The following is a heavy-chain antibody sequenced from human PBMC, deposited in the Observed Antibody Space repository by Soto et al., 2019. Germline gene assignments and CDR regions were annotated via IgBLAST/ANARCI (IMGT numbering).Heavy chain of an antibody. CDR1: GLSRNNYY. CDR2: IYYTRST. V-gene: IGHV4-59*01. Sequence: SETLSPTSTLAGLSRNNYYWTCIRPPPWNRLGWIGAIYYTRSTADNPSLRSRVAVSVDTSKNPFALSLSSVTAADTAAYFCAKFVSRHHLDYSGQVTLVTVS. CDR3: AKFVSRHHLDY. J-gene: IGHJ4*02.